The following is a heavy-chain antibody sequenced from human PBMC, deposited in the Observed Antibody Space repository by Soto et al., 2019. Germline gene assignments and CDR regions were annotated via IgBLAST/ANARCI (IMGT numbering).Heavy chain of an antibody. CDR2: MYPNSGNT. CDR3: ARGRIPAVTARFDP. Sequence: QVQLVQSGAEVKKPGASVKVSCKASGYTFTSYDINWVRQATGQGLEWMGWMYPNSGNTGYAQKFQGRVTMTRNTSISTAYMELSSLRSEDTAVYYCARGRIPAVTARFDPWGQGTLVTVSS. J-gene: IGHJ5*02. V-gene: IGHV1-8*01. CDR1: GYTFTSYD. D-gene: IGHD2-21*02.